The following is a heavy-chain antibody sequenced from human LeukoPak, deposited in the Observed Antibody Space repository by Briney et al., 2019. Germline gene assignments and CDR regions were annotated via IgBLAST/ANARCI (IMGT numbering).Heavy chain of an antibody. CDR3: ARGPSENSYIYDY. Sequence: PSETLSLTCTVSGGSISSYYWSWVRQPPGKGLEWIGYIYYSGSTNYNPSLKSRVTISVDTSKNQFSLNLNSVTAADTAVYYCARGPSENSYIYDYWGQGTLVTVSS. CDR1: GGSISSYY. J-gene: IGHJ4*02. CDR2: IYYSGST. D-gene: IGHD4-23*01. V-gene: IGHV4-59*01.